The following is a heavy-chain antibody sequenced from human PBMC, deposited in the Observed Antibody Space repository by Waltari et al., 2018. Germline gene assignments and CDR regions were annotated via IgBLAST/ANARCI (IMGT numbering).Heavy chain of an antibody. CDR1: GGTFSSYA. V-gene: IGHV1-69*12. J-gene: IGHJ4*02. D-gene: IGHD2-2*01. Sequence: QVQLVHSGAEVKKPGSSVKVSCKASGGTFSSYAISWVRQAPGQGLEWMGGVIPISGTENYAKKFQGRVTITADESTSTAYMELSSLRSEDTAVYYCARMSRSHCSSTICRTSTLDYWGQGTLVTVSS. CDR3: ARMSRSHCSSTICRTSTLDY. CDR2: VIPISGTE.